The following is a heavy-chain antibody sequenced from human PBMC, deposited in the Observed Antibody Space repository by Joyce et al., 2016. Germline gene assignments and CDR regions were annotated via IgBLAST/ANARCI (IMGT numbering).Heavy chain of an antibody. CDR2: IYPGYSET. CDR1: GYSFTTYW. V-gene: IGHV5-51*01. CDR3: ARPSRIAYNSAWSWFDP. J-gene: IGHJ5*02. Sequence: EVQLVQSGAEVKRPGESLKISCKGSGYSFTTYWIAWVRQMPGKGLEWMGIIYPGYSETRYSPAFQGQVTISADKSISTAYLQWSSLKASDTAMYYCARPSRIAYNSAWSWFDPWGQGTLVTVSS. D-gene: IGHD6-19*01.